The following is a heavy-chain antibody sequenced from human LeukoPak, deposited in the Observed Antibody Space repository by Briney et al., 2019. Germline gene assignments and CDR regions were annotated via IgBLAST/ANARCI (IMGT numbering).Heavy chain of an antibody. V-gene: IGHV3-48*03. CDR2: ITSSGSTI. CDR3: ARMGGGGYYFDY. CDR1: EFPFSSYE. D-gene: IGHD1-26*01. J-gene: IGHJ4*02. Sequence: GGSLRLSCAASEFPFSSYEMNWVRQAPGKGLEWVSCITSSGSTIFYAASVKGRFTISRDNAKNSLYLQMNSLRAEDTAVYYCARMGGGGYYFDYWGQGTLVTVSS.